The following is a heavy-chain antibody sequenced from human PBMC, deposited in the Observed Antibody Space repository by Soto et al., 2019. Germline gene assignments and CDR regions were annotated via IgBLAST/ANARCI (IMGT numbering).Heavy chain of an antibody. D-gene: IGHD3-22*01. Sequence: SVKVSCKASGGTFSSYAISWVRQAPGQGLEWMGGIIPIFGTANYAQKFQGRVTITADKSTSTAYMELSSLRSEDTAVYYCARALRDYDSSGYPLPDDAFDIWGQGKMVTVSS. CDR2: IIPIFGTA. J-gene: IGHJ3*02. CDR3: ARALRDYDSSGYPLPDDAFDI. V-gene: IGHV1-69*06. CDR1: GGTFSSYA.